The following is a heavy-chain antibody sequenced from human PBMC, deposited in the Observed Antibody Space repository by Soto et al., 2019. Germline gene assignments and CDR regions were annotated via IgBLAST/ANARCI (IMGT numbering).Heavy chain of an antibody. CDR3: ARRDYMGDYDYFDC. D-gene: IGHD4-17*01. V-gene: IGHV1-3*01. Sequence: QVQLVQSGAEVKKPGASVKVSCKASGYTFTSYAMHWVRQAPGQRLEWMGWINAGNGNTKYSQKFQGRVTITRDTSASTAYMELSSLRSEDTAVYYCARRDYMGDYDYFDCWGQGTLVTVSS. CDR2: INAGNGNT. J-gene: IGHJ4*02. CDR1: GYTFTSYA.